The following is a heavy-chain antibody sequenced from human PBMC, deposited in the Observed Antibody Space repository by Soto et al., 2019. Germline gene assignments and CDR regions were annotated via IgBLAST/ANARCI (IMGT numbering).Heavy chain of an antibody. J-gene: IGHJ3*02. CDR3: ARDYSSGWSGAFDI. V-gene: IGHV4-31*03. CDR1: GGSISSGGYY. D-gene: IGHD6-19*01. Sequence: QVQLQESGPGLVKPSQTLSLTCTVSGGSISSGGYYWSWIRQHPGKGLEWIGYIYYNGSTYYNPSLKSRVTLSVDTSKNQFSLKLSSVTAADTAVYYCARDYSSGWSGAFDIWGQGTMVTVSS. CDR2: IYYNGST.